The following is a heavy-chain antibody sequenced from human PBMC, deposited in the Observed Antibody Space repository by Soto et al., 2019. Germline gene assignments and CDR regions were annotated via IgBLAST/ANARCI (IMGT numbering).Heavy chain of an antibody. D-gene: IGHD3-10*01. Sequence: QVQLVESGGGVVQPGWSLRLSCAASGFTFSNFGMHWVRQAPGKGLEWVAMMWFDGSYEYYADSLKGRFTISRDNSEKTLYLQMNSLRAEDTAVYYCAREGETKVSGVDAFDIWREGTMVTVSS. CDR3: AREGETKVSGVDAFDI. CDR2: MWFDGSYE. CDR1: GFTFSNFG. V-gene: IGHV3-33*01. J-gene: IGHJ3*02.